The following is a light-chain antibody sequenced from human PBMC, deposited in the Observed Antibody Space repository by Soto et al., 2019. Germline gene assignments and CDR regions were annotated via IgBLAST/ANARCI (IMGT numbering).Light chain of an antibody. CDR3: QQYYSTPPT. CDR1: QSVLYSSNNKNY. CDR2: WAS. J-gene: IGKJ5*01. Sequence: DILMTQSPDSLAVSMGERATINGKSSQSVLYSSNNKNYLAWYQQKPGQPPKLLIYWASTRESGVPDRFSGSGSGADFTLTISSLQAEDVAVYYCQQYYSTPPTFGQGTRLEIK. V-gene: IGKV4-1*01.